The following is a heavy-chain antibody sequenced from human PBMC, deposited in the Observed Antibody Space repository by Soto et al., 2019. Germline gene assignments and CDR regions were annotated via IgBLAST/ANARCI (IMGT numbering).Heavy chain of an antibody. V-gene: IGHV1-18*01. CDR1: GYTFTSYG. J-gene: IGHJ4*02. CDR2: ISAYNGNT. Sequence: QVQLVQSGAEVKKPGASVKVSCKASGYTFTSYGISWVRQGPGQGLEWMGWISAYNGNTNSAQKLQGRVTMTTDNPTSTAYMELRSLISDATTVYYCARDQTHHYDFWSGYWRYWGQGTMDMVSS. CDR3: ARDQTHHYDFWSGYWRY. D-gene: IGHD3-3*01.